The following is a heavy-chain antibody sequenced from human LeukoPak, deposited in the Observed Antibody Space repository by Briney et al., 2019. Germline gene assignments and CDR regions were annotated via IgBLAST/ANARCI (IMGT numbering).Heavy chain of an antibody. D-gene: IGHD2-2*02. J-gene: IGHJ4*02. Sequence: SETLSLTCAVYGGSFSGYYWSWIRQPPGKGLEWIGEINHSGSTNYNPSLKSRVTISVDTSKNQFSLNLSSVTAADTAVYYCAREGYCSGTSCYNFNYWGQGTLVTVSS. V-gene: IGHV4-34*01. CDR3: AREGYCSGTSCYNFNY. CDR1: GGSFSGYY. CDR2: INHSGST.